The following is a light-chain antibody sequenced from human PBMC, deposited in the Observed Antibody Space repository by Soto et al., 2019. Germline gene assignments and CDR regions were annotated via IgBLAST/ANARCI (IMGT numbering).Light chain of an antibody. CDR1: QTISSW. CDR3: QQYGNSPWT. CDR2: KAS. J-gene: IGKJ1*01. V-gene: IGKV1-5*03. Sequence: DIQMTQSPSTLSGSVGDRVTIPSGASQTISSWLAWYQQKPGKAPKLLIYKASTLKSGVPSRFSGSGSGTDFTLTISRLEPEDFAVYYCQQYGNSPWTFGQGTKVDI.